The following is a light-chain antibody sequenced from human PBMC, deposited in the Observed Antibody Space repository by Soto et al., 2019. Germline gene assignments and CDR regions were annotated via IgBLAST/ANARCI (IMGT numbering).Light chain of an antibody. CDR3: AAWDDSLSGVV. CDR1: SSNIGSNT. CDR2: TNN. V-gene: IGLV1-44*01. J-gene: IGLJ2*01. Sequence: QSVLTQPPSASGTPGQRVTISCSGSSSNIGSNTVNWYQKLPGTAPKLLIYTNNLRPSGVPDRFSGSKSGTSASLAISGLQSEDEADYYCAAWDDSLSGVVFGGGTNSPS.